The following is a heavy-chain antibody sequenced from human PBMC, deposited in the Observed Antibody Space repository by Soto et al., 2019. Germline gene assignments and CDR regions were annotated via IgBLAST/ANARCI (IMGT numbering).Heavy chain of an antibody. CDR2: INAGVGNR. J-gene: IGHJ3*02. CDR3: ARVWSDCSSPSCYDKDAFDI. CDR1: GDTFTSYT. D-gene: IGHD3-3*01. Sequence: QVHLVQSGPEVKKPGASVKVSCKTSGDTFTSYTIHWVRQAPGQRLEWMGWINAGVGNRKYSQKFQGRVTITRDTSATTVYMELSSLKSEDTALYYCARVWSDCSSPSCYDKDAFDIWGQGTMVTVSS. V-gene: IGHV1-3*01.